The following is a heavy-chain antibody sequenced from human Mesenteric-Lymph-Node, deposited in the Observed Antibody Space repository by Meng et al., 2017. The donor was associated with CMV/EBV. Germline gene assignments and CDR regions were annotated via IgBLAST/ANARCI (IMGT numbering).Heavy chain of an antibody. V-gene: IGHV3-33*01. CDR3: ARGRHKYCGGDCSDAFDI. CDR1: GFTFSTYG. CDR2: IWYDGFKK. J-gene: IGHJ3*02. D-gene: IGHD2-21*01. Sequence: GGSLRLSCAASGFTFSTYGIHWVRQAPGKGLEWVALIWYDGFKKSYVDSVKGRFTISRDNSKNTVYLQMNGLRVEDTAVYFCARGRHKYCGGDCSDAFDIWGVGTMVTVSS.